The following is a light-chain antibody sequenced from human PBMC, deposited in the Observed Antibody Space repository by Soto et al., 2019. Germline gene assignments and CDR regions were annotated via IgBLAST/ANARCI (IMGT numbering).Light chain of an antibody. J-gene: IGLJ3*02. CDR2: EVN. V-gene: IGLV2-8*01. CDR3: TSYGGRDNLM. Sequence: QSALTQPPSASGSPGQSVTISCTGTSSDIGAYNYVSWFQQHPGEAPKLIISEVNKRPSGVPDRFSGSKSGNTASLNVSGLQAEDAADYYCTSYGGRDNLMFGGGTKLTVL. CDR1: SSDIGAYNY.